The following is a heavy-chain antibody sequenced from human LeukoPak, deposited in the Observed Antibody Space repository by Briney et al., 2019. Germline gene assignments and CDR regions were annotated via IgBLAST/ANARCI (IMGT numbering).Heavy chain of an antibody. Sequence: ASAKVSCKASGYTFTSYYMHWVRQAPGQGLEWMGIINPSGGSTSYAQKFQGRVTMTRDTSTSTVYMELSSLRSEDTAVYYCARGPVVVTNPGYYYGMDVWGQGTTVTVSS. CDR1: GYTFTSYY. V-gene: IGHV1-46*01. J-gene: IGHJ6*02. CDR2: INPSGGST. D-gene: IGHD2-21*02. CDR3: ARGPVVVTNPGYYYGMDV.